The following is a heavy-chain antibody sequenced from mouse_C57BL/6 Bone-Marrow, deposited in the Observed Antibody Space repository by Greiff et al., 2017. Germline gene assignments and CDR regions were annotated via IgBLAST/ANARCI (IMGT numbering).Heavy chain of an antibody. V-gene: IGHV5-6*01. CDR2: ISSGGSYT. CDR3: ARPGSSYYFDY. D-gene: IGHD1-1*01. Sequence: EVKLMESGGDLVKPGGSLKLSCAASGFTFSSYGMSWVRQTPDKRLEWVATISSGGSYTYYLDSVKGRFTISRDNAKNTLCLQMNSLKSEDTAMDYYARPGSSYYFDYWGQGTTLTVSS. J-gene: IGHJ2*01. CDR1: GFTFSSYG.